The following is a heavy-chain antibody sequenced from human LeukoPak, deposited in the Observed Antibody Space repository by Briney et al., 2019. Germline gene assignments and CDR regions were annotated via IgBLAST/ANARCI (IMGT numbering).Heavy chain of an antibody. CDR3: ARRGDYDSSGYYFSRHFDY. V-gene: IGHV4-59*12. Sequence: SETLSLTCTVSGGSISSYYWSWIRQPPGKGLEWIGFIYYSGSTYYNPSLKSRVTISVDTSKNQFSLKLSSVTAADTAVYYCARRGDYDSSGYYFSRHFDYWGQGTLVTVSS. CDR2: IYYSGST. J-gene: IGHJ4*02. CDR1: GGSISSYY. D-gene: IGHD3-22*01.